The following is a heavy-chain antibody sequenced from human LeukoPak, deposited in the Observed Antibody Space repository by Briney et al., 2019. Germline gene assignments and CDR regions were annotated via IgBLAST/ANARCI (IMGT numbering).Heavy chain of an antibody. V-gene: IGHV4-30-4*01. CDR1: GGSISSGDYY. Sequence: SETLSLTCTVSGGSISSGDYYWSWIRQPPGKGLEWIGYIYHSGSTYYNPSLKSRVTISVDTSKNQFSLKLSSVTAADTAVYYCARAFMYYYNSSGSHDYFDYWGQGTLVTVSS. CDR2: IYHSGST. J-gene: IGHJ4*02. D-gene: IGHD3-22*01. CDR3: ARAFMYYYNSSGSHDYFDY.